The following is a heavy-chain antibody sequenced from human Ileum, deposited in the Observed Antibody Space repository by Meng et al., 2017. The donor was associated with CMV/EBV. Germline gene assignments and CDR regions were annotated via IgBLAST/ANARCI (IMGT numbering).Heavy chain of an antibody. D-gene: IGHD2-2*01. CDR3: AREGCSSTSCYYYYYGMAV. CDR2: IKQDGSEK. CDR1: GFTFSSYW. J-gene: IGHJ6*02. Sequence: GESLKISCAASGFTFSSYWMSWVRQAPGKGLEWVANIKQDGSEKYYVDSVKGRFTISRDNAKNSLYLQMNSLRAEDTAVYYCAREGCSSTSCYYYYYGMAVWGQGTTVTVSS. V-gene: IGHV3-7*01.